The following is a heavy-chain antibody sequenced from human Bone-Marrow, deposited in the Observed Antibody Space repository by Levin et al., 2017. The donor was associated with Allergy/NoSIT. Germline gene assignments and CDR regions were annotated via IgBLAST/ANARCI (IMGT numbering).Heavy chain of an antibody. V-gene: IGHV3-23*01. CDR3: FDATSY. D-gene: IGHD3-9*01. CDR1: ASTFNDYA. CDR2: ISGSGVGT. J-gene: IGHJ4*02. Sequence: SCAASASTFNDYAMSWVRQPPGKGLEWVSSISGSGVGTYYADSVKGRFTISRDNFKNTLYLQMNSLRAEDPAVSYCFDATSYWGQGTLVTVSS.